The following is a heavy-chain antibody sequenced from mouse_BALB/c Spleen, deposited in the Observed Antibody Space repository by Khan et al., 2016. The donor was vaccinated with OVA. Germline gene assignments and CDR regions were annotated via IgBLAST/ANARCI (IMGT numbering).Heavy chain of an antibody. J-gene: IGHJ1*01. CDR3: AHPSDCPRFFEV. Sequence: EVQLQESGAELVKPGASVRLSCTASDFNIKDTYIHWVKQRPEQGLEWIGRIAPANGDTKYDPKFQDKATITSDTSSNTSYLQLRSLTSEDTAVYYCAHPSDCPRFFEVWGAGTTGTVSS. CDR2: IAPANGDT. CDR1: DFNIKDTY. V-gene: IGHV14-3*02. D-gene: IGHD6-1*01.